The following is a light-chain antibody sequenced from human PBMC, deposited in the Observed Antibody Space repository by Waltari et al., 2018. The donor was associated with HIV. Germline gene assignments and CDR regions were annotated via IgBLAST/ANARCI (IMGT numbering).Light chain of an antibody. CDR2: QDN. V-gene: IGLV3-1*01. CDR1: ELGDKY. J-gene: IGLJ2*01. CDR3: QAWGSSTSGV. Sequence: SYEVTLLPSVAVSPGQTASITGSGSELGDKYTCWYQQKPGQSPLLVIYQDNTRPSGIPERFSASSSGHTATLTISGTLPMDEADYYCQAWGSSTSGVFGRGTSLTVL.